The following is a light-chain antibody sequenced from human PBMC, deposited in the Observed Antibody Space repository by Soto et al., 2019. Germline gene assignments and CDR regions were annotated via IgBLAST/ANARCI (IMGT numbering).Light chain of an antibody. CDR2: EVT. J-gene: IGLJ1*01. CDR3: CSYAGSSTYV. V-gene: IGLV2-23*02. Sequence: QSALTQPASVSGSPGQSITISCTGTSSVVGSYNLVSWYQQHPGKAPKFMIFEVTQRPSGVSNRFSGSKSGNTASLTISGLQAEDEADYYCCSYAGSSTYVFGTGTKVTVL. CDR1: SSVVGSYNL.